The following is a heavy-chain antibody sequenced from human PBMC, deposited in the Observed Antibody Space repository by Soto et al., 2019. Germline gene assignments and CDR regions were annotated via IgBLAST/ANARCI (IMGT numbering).Heavy chain of an antibody. J-gene: IGHJ4*02. CDR2: IYYSGST. V-gene: IGHV4-39*01. CDR1: GGSISSSSYY. D-gene: IGHD4-17*01. CDR3: ARHQLDYGDSPWPDY. Sequence: QLQLQESGPGLVKPSETLSLTCTVSGGSISSSSYYWGWIRQPPGKGLEWIGSIYYSGSTYYNPSLKSRVTISVDTSKNQFSLKLSSVTAADTAVYYCARHQLDYGDSPWPDYWGQGTLVTVSS.